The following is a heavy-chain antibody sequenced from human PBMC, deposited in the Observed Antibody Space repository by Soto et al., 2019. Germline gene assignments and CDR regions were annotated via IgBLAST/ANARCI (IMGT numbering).Heavy chain of an antibody. CDR3: ARGGLTARHNWFDP. CDR2: INHSGST. J-gene: IGHJ5*02. D-gene: IGHD6-6*01. Sequence: SDTLSLTCAVYGVSFSGYYWSWIRQPPGKGLEWIGEINHSGSTNYNPSLKSRVTISVDTSKNQFSLKLSSVTAADTAVYYCARGGLTARHNWFDPWGQGTLVTVSS. V-gene: IGHV4-34*01. CDR1: GVSFSGYY.